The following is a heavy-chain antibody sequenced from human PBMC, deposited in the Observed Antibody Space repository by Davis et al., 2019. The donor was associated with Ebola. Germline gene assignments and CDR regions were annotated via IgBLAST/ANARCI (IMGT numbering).Heavy chain of an antibody. CDR1: GGTFSSYA. CDR2: ISAYNGNT. D-gene: IGHD5-24*01. J-gene: IGHJ4*02. V-gene: IGHV1-18*01. Sequence: AASVKVSCKASGGTFSSYAISWVRQAPGQGLEWMGWISAYNGNTNYAQKLQGRVTMTTDTSTSTAYMELRSLRSDDTAVYYCARDPPTNSDYWGQGTLVTVSS. CDR3: ARDPPTNSDY.